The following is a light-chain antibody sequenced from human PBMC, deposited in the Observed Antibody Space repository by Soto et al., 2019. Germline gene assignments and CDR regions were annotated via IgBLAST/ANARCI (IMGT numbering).Light chain of an antibody. CDR2: AAS. Sequence: EILLTHSPGTLALSPGERANLSGSSSQSCSSNYLVWHQQKPGQANRLIIYAASRRATCIQDRFSGSGSGKDFTITISRLENEDFEVYYCKKYGSSPWTCGHGTTGDLK. CDR3: KKYGSSPWT. CDR1: QSCSSNY. J-gene: IGKJ1*01. V-gene: IGKV3-20*01.